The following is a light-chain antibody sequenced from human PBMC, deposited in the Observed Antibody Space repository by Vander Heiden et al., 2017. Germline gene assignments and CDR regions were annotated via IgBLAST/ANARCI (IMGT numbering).Light chain of an antibody. J-gene: IGLJ3*02. CDR3: QSYDNSLRGWV. CDR1: TPNLGAGYD. V-gene: IGLV1-40*01. Sequence: QSVLTQPPSVSGAPGQRVTISCTGITPNLGAGYDVDWYQQVPGRAPKLLIYVDNNRPSGVPDRFSGSRSGTSASLAITGLQAEDEADYYCQSYDNSLRGWVFGGGTKLTVL. CDR2: VDN.